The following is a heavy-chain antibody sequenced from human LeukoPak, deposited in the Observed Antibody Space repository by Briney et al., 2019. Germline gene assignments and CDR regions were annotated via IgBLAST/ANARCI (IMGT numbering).Heavy chain of an antibody. CDR2: ILPILGIA. V-gene: IGHV1-69*04. CDR3: ARVGYSGYDFYAFDI. J-gene: IGHJ3*02. Sequence: ASVKVSCKASGGTFSSYAINWVRQAPGQGLEWMGRILPILGIANYAQKFQGRVTITADKSTSIAYMELNSLRSEDTAVYYCARVGYSGYDFYAFDIWGQGTMVTVSS. CDR1: GGTFSSYA. D-gene: IGHD5-12*01.